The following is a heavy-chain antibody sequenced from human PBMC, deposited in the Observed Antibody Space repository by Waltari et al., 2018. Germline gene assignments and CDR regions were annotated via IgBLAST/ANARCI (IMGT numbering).Heavy chain of an antibody. V-gene: IGHV4-61*02. J-gene: IGHJ6*02. CDR3: ARGGGYRDYNGMDV. Sequence: QVQLQESGPGLVKPSQTLSLTCTVSGDSISSGSYYWSWIRPPAGKGLEWIGRIYASGSTNYIPSLKRRVTISVDTSENHFSLKLSSVTAADTAVYYCARGGGYRDYNGMDVWGQGTTVTVSS. D-gene: IGHD3-16*01. CDR1: GDSISSGSYY. CDR2: IYASGST.